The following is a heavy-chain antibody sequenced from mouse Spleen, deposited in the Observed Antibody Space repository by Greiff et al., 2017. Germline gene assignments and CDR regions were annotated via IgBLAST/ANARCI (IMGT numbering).Heavy chain of an antibody. CDR3: TKGYGNPFFDY. J-gene: IGHJ2*01. D-gene: IGHD2-1*01. V-gene: IGHV14-1*01. CDR1: GFNIKDYY. Sequence: VQLQQSGAELVRPGASVKLSCTASGFNIKDYYMHWVKQRPEQGLEWIGRIDPEDGDTEYAPKFQGKATMTADTSSNTAYLQLSSLTSEDTAVYYCTKGYGNPFFDYWGQGTTLTVSS. CDR2: IDPEDGDT.